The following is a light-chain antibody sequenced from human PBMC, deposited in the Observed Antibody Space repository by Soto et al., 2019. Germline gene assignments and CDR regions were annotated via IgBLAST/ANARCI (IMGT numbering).Light chain of an antibody. CDR2: EVT. J-gene: IGLJ3*02. CDR3: AAWDDSLNGWV. CDR1: SSDVGGYDY. Sequence: QSALTQPASVSGSPGQSITISCTGSSSDVGGYDYVSWYQQHPGKAPKFMIYEVTNRPSGVSHRFSGSKSGNTASLTISGLQAEDEADYYCAAWDDSLNGWVFGGGTKVTVL. V-gene: IGLV2-14*01.